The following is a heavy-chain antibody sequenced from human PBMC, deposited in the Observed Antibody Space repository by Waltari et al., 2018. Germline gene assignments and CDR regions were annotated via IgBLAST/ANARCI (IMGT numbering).Heavy chain of an antibody. CDR3: VRESFGNDI. CDR2: IKREIDGGTA. CDR1: GYPFNDAW. V-gene: IGHV3-15*01. J-gene: IGHJ4*02. D-gene: IGHD3-10*01. Sequence: QLVESGGGLVKPGESLRLSCVGSGYPFNDAWMSWVRQAPGKGQEGIGRIKREIDGGTAEYVESVKDRFTISRDDSKNTLYLQMNGLKSEDSAVYFCVRESFGNDIWGQGTLVTVSS.